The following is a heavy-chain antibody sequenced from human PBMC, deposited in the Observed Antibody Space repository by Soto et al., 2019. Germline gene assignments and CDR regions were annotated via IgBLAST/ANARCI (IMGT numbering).Heavy chain of an antibody. CDR2: ISGADT. V-gene: IGHV3-23*01. J-gene: IGHJ4*02. CDR1: GFTFSSYP. D-gene: IGHD7-27*01. CDR3: LKGGWGALSDH. Sequence: EVQLLESGGGLVQPGGSLTLSCAASGFTFSSYPMSWVRQAPGKGLEWISSISGADTYYADSVKGRFTISRDNSKSTLFLQMNSLRTEDTATYYCLKGGWGALSDHWGQGTLVTVSS.